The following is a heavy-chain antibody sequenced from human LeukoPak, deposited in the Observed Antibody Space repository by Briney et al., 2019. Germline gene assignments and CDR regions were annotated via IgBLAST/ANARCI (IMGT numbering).Heavy chain of an antibody. CDR1: GGSISSYY. D-gene: IGHD3-10*01. Sequence: SETLSLTCTVSGGSISSYYWSWIRQPPGKGLEWIGYIYYSGSTNYNPSLKSRVTISVDTSKNQFSLKLSSVTAADTAVYYCAREVGRGAGFAYYMDVWGKGTTVTISS. CDR3: AREVGRGAGFAYYMDV. CDR2: IYYSGST. J-gene: IGHJ6*03. V-gene: IGHV4-59*01.